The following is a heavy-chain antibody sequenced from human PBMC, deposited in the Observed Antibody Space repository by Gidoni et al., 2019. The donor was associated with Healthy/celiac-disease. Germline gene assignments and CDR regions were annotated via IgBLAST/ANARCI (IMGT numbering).Heavy chain of an antibody. CDR3: ARSQGPPFGASVWGSSRSPFAS. CDR1: GYTFTGYY. Sequence: QVQLAQSGAEVKKPGASVKVSCKASGYTFTGYYMHWVRQAPGQGLEWMGWINPNSGGTNYAQKFQGRVTMTRDTSISPAYMELSRLSSDATAVSYCARSQGPPFGASVWGSSRSPFASWGPGPLVPVSS. J-gene: IGHJ1*01. CDR2: INPNSGGT. D-gene: IGHD3-16*02. V-gene: IGHV1-2*02.